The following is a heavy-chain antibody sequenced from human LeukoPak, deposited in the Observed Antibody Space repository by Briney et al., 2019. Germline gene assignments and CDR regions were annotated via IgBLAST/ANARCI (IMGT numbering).Heavy chain of an antibody. J-gene: IGHJ4*02. D-gene: IGHD6-13*01. CDR3: ARDSSSWYGTNFDY. Sequence: SVKVSCKASGGTFSSYAISWMRQAPGQGLEWMGGIIPIFGTANYAQKFQGRVTITADESTSTAYMELSSLRSEDTAVYYCARDSSSWYGTNFDYWGQGTLVTVSS. CDR2: IIPIFGTA. V-gene: IGHV1-69*13. CDR1: GGTFSSYA.